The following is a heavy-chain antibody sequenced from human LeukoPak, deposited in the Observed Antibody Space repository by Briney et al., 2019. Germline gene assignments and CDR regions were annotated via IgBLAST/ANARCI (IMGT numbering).Heavy chain of an antibody. V-gene: IGHV1-2*02. D-gene: IGHD3-22*01. CDR1: GYTFTGYY. CDR2: INPNSGGT. J-gene: IGHJ5*02. CDR3: ARDSSGYYWGGFRFDP. Sequence: ASVKVSCKASGYTFTGYYMHWVRQAPGQRLEWMGWINPNSGGTNYAQKFQGRVTMTRDTSISTAYMELSRLRSDDTAVYYCARDSSGYYWGGFRFDPWGQGTLVTVSS.